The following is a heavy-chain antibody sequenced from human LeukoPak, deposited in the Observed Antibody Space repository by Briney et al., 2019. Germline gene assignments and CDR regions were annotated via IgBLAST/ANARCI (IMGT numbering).Heavy chain of an antibody. V-gene: IGHV3-23*01. CDR1: GFTFSKYD. J-gene: IGHJ4*02. CDR3: AKPLQEKRQIFDS. CDR2: IGGGSSGT. Sequence: PGGSLRLSCAPSGFTFSKYDLTWVRQAPGKGLEWVSTIGGGSSGTYYADSVKGRFTISTDSSKNTLYLQMNSLRADDTAAYYCAKPLQEKRQIFDSWGQGTLVTVSS. D-gene: IGHD1-1*01.